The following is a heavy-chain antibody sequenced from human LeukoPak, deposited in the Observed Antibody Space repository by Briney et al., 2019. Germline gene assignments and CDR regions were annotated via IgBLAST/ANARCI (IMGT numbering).Heavy chain of an antibody. CDR1: GFTFSNAW. CDR3: TTDTYYDILTGYLHFDY. CDR2: IKSKTDGGTT. V-gene: IGHV3-15*01. Sequence: GGSLRLSCAASGFTFSNAWMSWVRQAPGKGLEWVGRIKSKTDGGTTDYAAPVKGRFTISRDDSKNTLYLQMNSLKTEDTAVYYCTTDTYYDILTGYLHFDYWGQGTLVTVSS. J-gene: IGHJ4*02. D-gene: IGHD3-9*01.